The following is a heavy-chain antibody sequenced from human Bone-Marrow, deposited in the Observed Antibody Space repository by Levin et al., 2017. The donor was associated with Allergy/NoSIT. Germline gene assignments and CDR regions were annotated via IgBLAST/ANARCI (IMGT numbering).Heavy chain of an antibody. D-gene: IGHD3-9*01. V-gene: IGHV5-51*01. CDR2: INPDNSET. CDR1: GYAFTTYW. Sequence: GESLKISCEVSGYAFTTYWITWVRQMPGKGLEWMGIINPDNSETRYSPSFQGQVIISADQSISTAYLHWSRLKPSDTAMYYCARGLLTSRPGYPFDYWGQGTLVTVSS. J-gene: IGHJ4*02. CDR3: ARGLLTSRPGYPFDY.